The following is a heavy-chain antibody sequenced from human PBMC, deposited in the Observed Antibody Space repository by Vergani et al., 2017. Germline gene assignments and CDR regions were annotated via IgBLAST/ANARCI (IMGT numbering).Heavy chain of an antibody. J-gene: IGHJ6*02. D-gene: IGHD3-22*01. Sequence: EVQLVESGGGVVRPGGSLRLSCAASGFTFDDYGMSWVRQAPGKGLEWVSGINWNGGSTGYADSVKGRFTISRDNAKNSLYLQMNSLRAEDTALYHCARDYYDSSGHHPVDHYYYYGMDVWGQGTTVTVSS. CDR2: INWNGGST. CDR3: ARDYYDSSGHHPVDHYYYYGMDV. V-gene: IGHV3-20*01. CDR1: GFTFDDYG.